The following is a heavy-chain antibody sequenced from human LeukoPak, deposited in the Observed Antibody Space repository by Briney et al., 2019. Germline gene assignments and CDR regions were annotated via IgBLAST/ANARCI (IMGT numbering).Heavy chain of an antibody. CDR3: ARAAYCGGDCYNYFDY. D-gene: IGHD2-21*02. CDR1: GGSINNYN. J-gene: IGHJ4*02. V-gene: IGHV4-59*01. Sequence: SETLSLTCTVSGGSINNYNWSWIRQPPGKGLEWIGYIYYSGTTSYNPSLTSRVTISVDTSKNQFSLKLNSVTAADTAVYYCARAAYCGGDCYNYFDYWGQGTLVTVSS. CDR2: IYYSGTT.